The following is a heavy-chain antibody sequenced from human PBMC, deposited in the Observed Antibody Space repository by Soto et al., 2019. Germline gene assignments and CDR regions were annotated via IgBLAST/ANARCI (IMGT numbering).Heavy chain of an antibody. CDR1: GYSFSNYG. CDR3: ARGHLTDPLDV. V-gene: IGHV1-18*01. D-gene: IGHD3-9*01. J-gene: IGHJ6*02. CDR2: ISTFNGNT. Sequence: QVHLVQSGAEVKKPGASVKVSCKASGYSFSNYGISWVRQAPGQGLEWIGWISTFNGNTNYAQSFQGRVTMTTDTSTSTAYMDLRSLRSDDTAVYYCARGHLTDPLDVWAQGTAVTVSS.